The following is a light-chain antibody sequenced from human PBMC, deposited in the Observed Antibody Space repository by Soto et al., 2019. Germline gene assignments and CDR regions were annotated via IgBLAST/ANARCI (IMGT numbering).Light chain of an antibody. V-gene: IGLV4-69*01. CDR2: LNSDGSH. CDR3: QTWGTGIQV. Sequence: QLVLTQSPSASASLGASVKLTCTLRSGHSSYAIAWHQQQPEKGPRYLMKLNSDGSHSKGDGIPDRFSGSSSGAERYLTISSLQSEDEADSYCQTWGTGIQVFGGGTKLTVL. J-gene: IGLJ2*01. CDR1: SGHSSYA.